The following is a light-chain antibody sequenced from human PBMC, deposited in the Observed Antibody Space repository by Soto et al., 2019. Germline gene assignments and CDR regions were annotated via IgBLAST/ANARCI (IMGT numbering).Light chain of an antibody. V-gene: IGKV4-1*01. CDR3: QQYYSSPPT. CDR2: WAS. CDR1: QIILSTSNNKNY. Sequence: DIVMTQSPDSLAVSLGERASINCKSSQIILSTSNNKNYLAWYQQKPGQPPKLLIYWASTRESGVPDRFSGSGSGTDFTLTISSLQAEDVAVYYCQQYYSSPPTFGPGTKVHIK. J-gene: IGKJ3*01.